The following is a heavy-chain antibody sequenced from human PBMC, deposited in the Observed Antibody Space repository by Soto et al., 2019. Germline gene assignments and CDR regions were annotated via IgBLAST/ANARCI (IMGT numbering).Heavy chain of an antibody. CDR3: ARVDHRGYFSVLTDF. Sequence: PSETLSLTCAVSGYSIRSGYFWGWIRQPPGKGLEWIGSMYHSGITYYNLSLKSRVTISVDTSRNQFSLSLSSLTAADTAVYYCARVDHRGYFSVLTDFWGQGILVTVSS. CDR1: GYSIRSGYF. J-gene: IGHJ4*02. CDR2: MYHSGIT. D-gene: IGHD3-10*02. V-gene: IGHV4-38-2*01.